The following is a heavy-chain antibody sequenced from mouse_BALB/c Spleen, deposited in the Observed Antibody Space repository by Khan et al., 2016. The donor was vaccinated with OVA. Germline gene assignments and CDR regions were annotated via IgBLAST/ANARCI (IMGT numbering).Heavy chain of an antibody. CDR1: GFTFSNYA. J-gene: IGHJ3*01. CDR2: ISSGDST. V-gene: IGHV5-6-5*01. D-gene: IGHD4-1*01. CDR3: ARDLTGSFAY. Sequence: EVKLLESGGGLVKPGGSLKLSCAASGFTFSNYAMSWVRQSPEKRLEWVASISSGDSTYYPDSVKGRFTISRDNARNILYLQMSSLRSEDTAMYYCARDLTGSFAYWGQGTLVTVSA.